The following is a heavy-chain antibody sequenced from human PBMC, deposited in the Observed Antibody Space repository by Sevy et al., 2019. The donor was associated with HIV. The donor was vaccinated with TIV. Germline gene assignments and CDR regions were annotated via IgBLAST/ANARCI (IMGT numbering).Heavy chain of an antibody. CDR2: IKSKTDGGTT. Sequence: GGSLRLSCAASGFTFSNAWMSWVRQAPGKGLEWVGRIKSKTDGGTTDYAAPVKGRFTISRDDSKNTLYLQMNSLKTEDTAVYYCTTVPLFTIFGVVPRAWGQGTLVTVSS. D-gene: IGHD3-3*01. CDR1: GFTFSNAW. J-gene: IGHJ5*02. V-gene: IGHV3-15*01. CDR3: TTVPLFTIFGVVPRA.